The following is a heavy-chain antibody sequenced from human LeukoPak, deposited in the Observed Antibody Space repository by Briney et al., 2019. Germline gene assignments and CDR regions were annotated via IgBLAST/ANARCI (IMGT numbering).Heavy chain of an antibody. CDR1: GGSFRGYY. D-gene: IGHD6-19*01. CDR2: MNHSGST. J-gene: IGHJ4*01. Sequence: SDTLSLTCAVYGGSFRGYYWSWLRQPPGRGLEGIGEMNHSGSTNHNPPLKSRVTISVDTSKNQFSLKLTSVTAADTAVYYCARAGSGYRDWGQGTLVTASS. CDR3: ARAGSGYRD. V-gene: IGHV4-34*01.